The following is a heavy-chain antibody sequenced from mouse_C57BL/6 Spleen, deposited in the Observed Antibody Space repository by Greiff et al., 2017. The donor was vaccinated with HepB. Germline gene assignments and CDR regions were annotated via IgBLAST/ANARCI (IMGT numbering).Heavy chain of an antibody. CDR3: TRRGSSGYHYFDY. J-gene: IGHJ2*01. Sequence: QVQLQQSGAELVRPGASVTLSCKASGYTFTDYEMHWVKQTPVHGLEWIGAIDPETGGTAYNQKFKGKAILTADKSSSTAYMELRSLTSEDSAGYYCTRRGSSGYHYFDYWGQGTTRTVSS. V-gene: IGHV1-15*01. CDR1: GYTFTDYE. CDR2: IDPETGGT. D-gene: IGHD3-2*02.